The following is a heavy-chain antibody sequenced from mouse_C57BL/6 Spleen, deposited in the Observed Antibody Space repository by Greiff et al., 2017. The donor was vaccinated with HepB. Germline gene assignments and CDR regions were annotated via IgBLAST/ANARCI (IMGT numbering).Heavy chain of an antibody. CDR1: GYSITSGYY. CDR2: ISYDGSN. V-gene: IGHV3-6*01. CDR3: ARANYSNLYAMDY. J-gene: IGHJ4*01. Sequence: EVKLQESGPGLVKPSQSLSLTCSVTGYSITSGYYWNWIRQFPGNKLEWMGYISYDGSNNYNPSHKNRISITRDTSKNQFFLKLNSVTTEDTATYYCARANYSNLYAMDYWGQGTSVTVSA. D-gene: IGHD2-5*01.